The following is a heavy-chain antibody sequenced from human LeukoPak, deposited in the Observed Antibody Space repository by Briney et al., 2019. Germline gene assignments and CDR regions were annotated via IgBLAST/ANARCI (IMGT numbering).Heavy chain of an antibody. D-gene: IGHD4-17*01. CDR3: ARSDTVTTQTDY. CDR1: GFTFSSYS. Sequence: GGSLRLSCAASGFTFSSYSMKWGRQAPGKGLEWVSSISSSSTYIYYADSVKGRFTISRDNAKNSLYLQMNSLRAEDTAVYYCARSDTVTTQTDYWGQGTLVTVSS. J-gene: IGHJ4*02. V-gene: IGHV3-21*01. CDR2: ISSSSTYI.